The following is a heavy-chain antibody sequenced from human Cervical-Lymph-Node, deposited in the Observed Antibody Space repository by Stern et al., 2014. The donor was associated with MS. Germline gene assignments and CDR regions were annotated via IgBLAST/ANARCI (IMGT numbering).Heavy chain of an antibody. V-gene: IGHV1-18*01. D-gene: IGHD6-13*01. CDR3: RAGSDAFDV. CDR1: GYTFTEYA. CDR2: IGTNIGNT. Sequence: QVQLVQSGTEVKKSGASVKVSCKASGYTFTEYAISWVRQAPGQGLEWMGWIGTNIGNTNYAQRFQGRVTLATDTSTNTVYMELRNLRSDDPAMYFCRAGSDAFDVWGQGTMVTVFS. J-gene: IGHJ3*01.